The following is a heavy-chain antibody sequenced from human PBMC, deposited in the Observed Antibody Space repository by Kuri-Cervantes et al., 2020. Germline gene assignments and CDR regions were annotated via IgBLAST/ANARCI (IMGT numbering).Heavy chain of an antibody. D-gene: IGHD6-13*01. V-gene: IGHV3-21*01. CDR2: ISSSSSYI. Sequence: GGSLRLSCAASGFTFSSYSMNWVRQAPGKGLEWVSSISSSSSYIYYADSVKGRFTISRDNAKNSLYLQMNSLRAEDTAVYYCAKEDINIAAGPDYWGQGTLVTVSS. CDR1: GFTFSSYS. CDR3: AKEDINIAAGPDY. J-gene: IGHJ4*02.